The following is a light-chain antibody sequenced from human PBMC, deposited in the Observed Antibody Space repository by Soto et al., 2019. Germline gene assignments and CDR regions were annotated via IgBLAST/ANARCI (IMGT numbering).Light chain of an antibody. J-gene: IGKJ4*01. CDR3: QQSYSSWAT. V-gene: IGKV1-39*01. CDR2: AAS. CDR1: QSISNY. Sequence: DIQMTQSPSSLSASVGDRVTITCQARQSISNYLNWYQLKPGKVPKLLIYAASTLQTGVPSRFSGRGSGTDFTLTISSLQPEDSATYYCQQSYSSWATFGGGTKVDIK.